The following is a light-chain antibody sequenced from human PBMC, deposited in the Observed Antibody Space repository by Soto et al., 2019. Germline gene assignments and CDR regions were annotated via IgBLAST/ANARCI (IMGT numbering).Light chain of an antibody. J-gene: IGKJ3*01. CDR1: QSLSSNFQAWYQQSPGQTPSSY. CDR3: QQYGSSPFT. CDR2: GAS. Sequence: IVLTQSQGTLSLSPEDRATLSCRAGQSLSSNFQAWYQQSPGQTPSSYLAWYQQKPGQAPRLLISGASSRATGIPDMFSGSGSGTDFTLTISGLEPEDFAVYYCQQYGSSPFTFGPGTRVDI. V-gene: IGKV3-20*01.